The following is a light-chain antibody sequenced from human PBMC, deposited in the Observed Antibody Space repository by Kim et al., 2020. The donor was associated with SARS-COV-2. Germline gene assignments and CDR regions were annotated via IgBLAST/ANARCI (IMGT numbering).Light chain of an antibody. Sequence: EIVLTQSPATLSLSPGERATLSCRASQRVSSYLAWYQQKPGQGPRLLIYDASNRATGISARFSGGGSGTDFTLTISSLEPEDFAVYYCQQRSNWPPFTFGGGTKLEI. J-gene: IGKJ4*01. CDR2: DAS. CDR3: QQRSNWPPFT. V-gene: IGKV3-11*01. CDR1: QRVSSY.